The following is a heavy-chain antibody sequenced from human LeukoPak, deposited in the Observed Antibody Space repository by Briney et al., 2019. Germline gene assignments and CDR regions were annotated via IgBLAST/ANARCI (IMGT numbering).Heavy chain of an antibody. CDR3: AKENLYSSSWYEE. V-gene: IGHV3-9*01. Sequence: PGRSLRLSCAASGFTFDDYAMHWVRQAPGKGLEWVSGISWNSGSIGYADSVKGRFTISRDNAKSSLYLQMNSLRAEDTALYYCAKENLYSSSWYEEWGQGTLVTVSS. CDR1: GFTFDDYA. J-gene: IGHJ4*02. CDR2: ISWNSGSI. D-gene: IGHD6-13*01.